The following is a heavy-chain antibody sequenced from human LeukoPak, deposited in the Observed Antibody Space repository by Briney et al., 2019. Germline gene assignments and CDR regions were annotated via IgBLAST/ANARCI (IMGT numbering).Heavy chain of an antibody. J-gene: IGHJ5*02. D-gene: IGHD3-3*01. CDR1: GGSMSSSSYY. CDR2: IYYSGST. Sequence: SETLSLTCTVSGGSMSSSSYYWGWIRQPPGKGLEWVATIYYSGSTYYNLSLKSRVTISVDTSKNQFFLKLSSVTAADTAVYYCARFKSGFPRDGFDPWGQGTLVTVSS. CDR3: ARFKSGFPRDGFDP. V-gene: IGHV4-39*01.